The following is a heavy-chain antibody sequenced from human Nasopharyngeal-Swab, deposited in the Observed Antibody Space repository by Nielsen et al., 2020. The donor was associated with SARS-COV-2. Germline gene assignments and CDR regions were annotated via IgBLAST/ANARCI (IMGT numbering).Heavy chain of an antibody. Sequence: SGPTLVKPTQTLTLTCTLSGFSLSTSGMCVSWIRQPPGKALEWLARIDWADDKYYSTSLKTRLTISKDTSKNQVALTLTNMDPVDTATYYCARSITDYYYYGMDVWGQGTTVTVSS. CDR3: ARSITDYYYYGMDV. V-gene: IGHV2-70*11. D-gene: IGHD5-12*01. J-gene: IGHJ6*02. CDR1: GFSLSTSGMC. CDR2: IDWADDK.